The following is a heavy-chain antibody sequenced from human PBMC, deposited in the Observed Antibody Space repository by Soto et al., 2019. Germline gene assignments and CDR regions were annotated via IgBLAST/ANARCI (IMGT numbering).Heavy chain of an antibody. J-gene: IGHJ4*02. CDR1: GFTFSSYG. V-gene: IGHV3-33*01. CDR2: IWYDGSNK. Sequence: QVQLVESGGGVVQPGRSLRLSCAASGFTFSSYGMYWVRQAPGKGLEWVAVIWYDGSNKYYADSVKGRFTISRDNSKNTLYLQMISLRADDTAVYYCARDPGSSWYYFDYWGQGTLVTVSS. D-gene: IGHD6-13*01. CDR3: ARDPGSSWYYFDY.